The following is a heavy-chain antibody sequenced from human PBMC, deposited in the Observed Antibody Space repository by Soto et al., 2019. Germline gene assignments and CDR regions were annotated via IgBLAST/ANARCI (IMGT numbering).Heavy chain of an antibody. CDR3: ARGPWTAMATAGYYYYYYMDV. D-gene: IGHD5-18*01. CDR2: IWYDGSNK. CDR1: GFTFSSYG. J-gene: IGHJ6*03. Sequence: GGSLRLSCAASGFTFSSYGMHWVRQAPGKGLEWVAVIWYDGSNKYYADSGKGRFTITRENSKNKLYLQMNILRAEDTAVYYCARGPWTAMATAGYYYYYYMDVWGKGTTVTVSS. V-gene: IGHV3-33*01.